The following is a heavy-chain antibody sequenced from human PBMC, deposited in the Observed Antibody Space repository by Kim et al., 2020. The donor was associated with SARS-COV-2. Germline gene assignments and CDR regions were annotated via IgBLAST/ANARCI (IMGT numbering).Heavy chain of an antibody. CDR1: GFTFSSYA. V-gene: IGHV3-23*01. Sequence: GGSLRLSCAASGFTFSSYAMSWVRQAPGKGLEWVSAISGSGGSTYYADSVKGRFTISRDNSKNTLYLQMNSLRAEDTAVYYCAKVLQLWPLWVISYFDYWGQGTLVTVSS. CDR3: AKVLQLWPLWVISYFDY. D-gene: IGHD5-18*01. CDR2: ISGSGGST. J-gene: IGHJ4*02.